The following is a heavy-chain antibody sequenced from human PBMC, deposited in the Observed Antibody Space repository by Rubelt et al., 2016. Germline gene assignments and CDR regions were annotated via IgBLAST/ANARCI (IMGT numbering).Heavy chain of an antibody. D-gene: IGHD3-9*01. CDR1: GGSISSSSYY. V-gene: IGHV4-39*07. Sequence: QLQLQESGPGLVKPSETLSLTCTVSGGSISSSSYYWGWIRQPPGKGLEWIGSIYYSGSTYYNPSLRGRVTISVDTSKNQFSLKLSSVTAADTAVYYCARDDWLLRNFDYWGQGTLVTVSS. CDR3: ARDDWLLRNFDY. J-gene: IGHJ4*02. CDR2: IYYSGST.